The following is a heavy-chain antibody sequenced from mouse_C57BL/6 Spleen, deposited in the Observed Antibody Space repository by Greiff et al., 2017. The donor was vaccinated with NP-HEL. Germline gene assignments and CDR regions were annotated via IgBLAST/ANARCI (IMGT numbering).Heavy chain of an antibody. J-gene: IGHJ3*01. Sequence: EVQVVESGGGLVQPGGSLSLSCAASGFTFTDYYMSWVRQPPGKALEWLGFIRNKANGYTTEYSASVKGRFTISRDNSQSILYLQMNALRAEDSATYYCARSSYDYDDVPFAYWGQGTLVTVSA. CDR1: GFTFTDYY. CDR2: IRNKANGYTT. V-gene: IGHV7-3*01. CDR3: ARSSYDYDDVPFAY. D-gene: IGHD2-4*01.